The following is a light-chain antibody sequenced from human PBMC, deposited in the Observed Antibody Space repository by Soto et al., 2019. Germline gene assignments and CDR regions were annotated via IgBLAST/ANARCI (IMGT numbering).Light chain of an antibody. CDR3: QNYNSAPPWT. CDR1: QDISNY. CDR2: AAS. V-gene: IGKV1-27*01. Sequence: DIQMTQSPSSLSASIGDRVSITCRASQDISNYLAWYQQKPGKVPNLLIYAASTLQSGVPSRFXGSGSGTDFTLTISSLQPEDVATYYCQNYNSAPPWTFGQGTRVEIK. J-gene: IGKJ1*01.